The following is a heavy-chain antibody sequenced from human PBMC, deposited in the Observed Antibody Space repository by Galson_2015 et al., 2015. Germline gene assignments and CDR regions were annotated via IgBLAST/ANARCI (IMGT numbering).Heavy chain of an antibody. Sequence: SLRLSCAVSGFTLSIYWMHWVPQIPGKWLVWVSRIKNDGSSTNYADSVRARFTASRDTSKNQFSLKLRPVTSADTSVYCCARGTIVLVPAAGLTLNGRFDPWGRGTLFTVSS. CDR2: IKNDGSST. V-gene: IGHV3-74*01. CDR3: ARGTIVLVPAAGLTLNGRFDP. D-gene: IGHD2-2*01. J-gene: IGHJ5*02. CDR1: GFTLSIYW.